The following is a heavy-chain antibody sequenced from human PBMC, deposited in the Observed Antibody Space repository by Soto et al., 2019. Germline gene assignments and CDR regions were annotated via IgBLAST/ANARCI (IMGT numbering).Heavy chain of an antibody. Sequence: SVKVSCKASGGTFSSYAISWVRQAPGQGLEWMGGIIPIFGTANYAQKFQGRVTITADESTSTAYMELSSLRSEDTAVYYCARGSIVVVPAARVLGYYYGMDVWGQGTTVTVSS. D-gene: IGHD2-2*01. CDR1: GGTFSSYA. CDR3: ARGSIVVVPAARVLGYYYGMDV. V-gene: IGHV1-69*13. CDR2: IIPIFGTA. J-gene: IGHJ6*02.